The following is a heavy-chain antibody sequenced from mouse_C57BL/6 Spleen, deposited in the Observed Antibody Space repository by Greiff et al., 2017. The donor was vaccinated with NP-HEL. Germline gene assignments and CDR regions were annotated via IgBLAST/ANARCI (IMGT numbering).Heavy chain of an antibody. CDR3: ARAGYEGSYFDY. V-gene: IGHV1-55*01. D-gene: IGHD2-2*01. Sequence: QVQLQQPGAELVKPGASVKMSCKASGYTFTSYWITWVKQRPGQGLEWIGDIYPGSGSTNYNEKFKSKATLTVDTSSSTAYLPLSSLTSEDSAVYYCARAGYEGSYFDYWGQGTTLTVSS. CDR2: IYPGSGST. J-gene: IGHJ2*01. CDR1: GYTFTSYW.